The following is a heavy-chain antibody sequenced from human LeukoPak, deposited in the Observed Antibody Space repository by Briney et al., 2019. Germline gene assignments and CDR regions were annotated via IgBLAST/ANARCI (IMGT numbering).Heavy chain of an antibody. D-gene: IGHD6-13*01. CDR3: ARTIAAAGPYFDY. V-gene: IGHV4-59*01. CDR2: IHYSGST. CDR1: GGSISSYY. Sequence: PSETLSLTCTVSGGSISSYYWSWIRQPPGKGLEWIGYIHYSGSTNYNLSPKSRVTISVDTSKNQFSLKLSSVTAADTAVYYCARTIAAAGPYFDYWGQGTLVTVSS. J-gene: IGHJ4*02.